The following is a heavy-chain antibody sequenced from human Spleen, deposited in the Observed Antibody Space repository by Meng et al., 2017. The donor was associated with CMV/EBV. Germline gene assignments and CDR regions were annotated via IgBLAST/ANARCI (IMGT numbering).Heavy chain of an antibody. CDR3: ARTGAGSTSHFDY. D-gene: IGHD2-2*01. CDR1: GGTFSSYA. CDR2: IIPILGIA. J-gene: IGHJ4*02. V-gene: IGHV1-69*10. Sequence: SVKVSCKASGGTFSSYAISWVRQAPGQGLEWMGGIIPILGIANYAQKFQDRVTVTADKSTNTAYMELSSLRSEDTAVYYCARTGAGSTSHFDYWGQGTLVTVSS.